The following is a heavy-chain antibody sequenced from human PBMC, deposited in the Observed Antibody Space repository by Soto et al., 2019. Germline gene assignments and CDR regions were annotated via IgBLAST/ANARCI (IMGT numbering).Heavy chain of an antibody. V-gene: IGHV3-64*01. CDR2: ISSHGGDT. J-gene: IGHJ6*03. Sequence: GGSLRLSCAASGFTFSSYAMYWVRQAPGKGLEYVSVISSHGGDTYYANSVKGRFTISRDNSKDTLYLQMGSLRAEDTAVYYCARAPLYDLPYYYYMDVWGTGATVTVSS. D-gene: IGHD3-16*01. CDR3: ARAPLYDLPYYYYMDV. CDR1: GFTFSSYA.